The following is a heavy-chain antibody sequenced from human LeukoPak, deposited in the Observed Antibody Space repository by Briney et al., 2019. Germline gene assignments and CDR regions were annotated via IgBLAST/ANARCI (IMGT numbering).Heavy chain of an antibody. V-gene: IGHV1-2*02. CDR1: GYTFTDYY. CDR2: INPNSGGT. Sequence: ASVKVSCKASGYTFTDYYIHWARQAPGQGLEWMGWINPNSGGTNYAQKFQGRVTMTRDTSISTAYMELSRLRSDDTAVYYCARLSAPGFLEWLGKFDYWGQGTLVTVSS. D-gene: IGHD3-3*01. J-gene: IGHJ4*02. CDR3: ARLSAPGFLEWLGKFDY.